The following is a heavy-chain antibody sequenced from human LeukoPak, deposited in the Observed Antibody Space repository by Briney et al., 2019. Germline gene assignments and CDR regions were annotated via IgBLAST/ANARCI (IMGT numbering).Heavy chain of an antibody. CDR3: ARVGGYEVDY. Sequence: SETLSLTCAVYGGSFSGYYWSWIRQPLGKGLEWIGEINHSGSTNYNPSLKSRVTISVDTSKNQFSLKLSSVTAADTAVYYCARVGGYEVDYWGQGTLVTVSS. CDR2: INHSGST. V-gene: IGHV4-34*01. J-gene: IGHJ4*02. D-gene: IGHD2-15*01. CDR1: GGSFSGYY.